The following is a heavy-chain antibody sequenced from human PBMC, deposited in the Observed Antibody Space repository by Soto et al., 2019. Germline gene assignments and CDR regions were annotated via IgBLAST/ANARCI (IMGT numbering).Heavy chain of an antibody. D-gene: IGHD3-22*01. Sequence: PGGSLRLSCAASGFTFSSYAMSWFRQAPGKGLEWVSAISGSGGSTYYADSVKGRFTISRDNSKNTLYLQMNSLRAEDTAVYYCAKDPRYYYDSSGYFDYWGQGTLVTVSS. CDR1: GFTFSSYA. CDR2: ISGSGGST. J-gene: IGHJ4*02. CDR3: AKDPRYYYDSSGYFDY. V-gene: IGHV3-23*01.